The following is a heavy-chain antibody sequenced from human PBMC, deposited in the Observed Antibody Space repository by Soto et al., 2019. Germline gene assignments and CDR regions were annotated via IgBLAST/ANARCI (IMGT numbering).Heavy chain of an antibody. J-gene: IGHJ5*02. Sequence: QVQLVQSGAEEKKPGASVKVSCKASGYTFSSYAMHWVRQAPGQRLEWMGWINAGNGNTKYSQKFQGRDTFTRDTSASTAYIGLSSQRSEDTSVHYCARRLTLWSEPWGKGNLVTDSS. CDR1: GYTFSSYA. V-gene: IGHV1-3*05. CDR3: ARRLTLWSEP. CDR2: INAGNGNT. D-gene: IGHD3-16*01.